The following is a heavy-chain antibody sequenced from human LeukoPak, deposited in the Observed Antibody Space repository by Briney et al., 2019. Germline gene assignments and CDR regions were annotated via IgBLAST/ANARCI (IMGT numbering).Heavy chain of an antibody. CDR3: ATRGGYSSSWYSPYYYYYYMDV. CDR1: GFTFSSYA. J-gene: IGHJ6*03. D-gene: IGHD6-13*01. Sequence: GGSLRLSCAASGFTFSSYAMSWVRQAPGKGLEWVSVIYSGGSTYYADSVKGRFTISRDNSKNTLYLQMNSLRAEDTAVYYCATRGGYSSSWYSPYYYYYYMDVWGKGTTVTVSS. V-gene: IGHV3-53*01. CDR2: IYSGGST.